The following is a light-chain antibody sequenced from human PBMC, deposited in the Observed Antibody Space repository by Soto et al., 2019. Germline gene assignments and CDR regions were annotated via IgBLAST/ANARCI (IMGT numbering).Light chain of an antibody. CDR1: QDIRNT. CDR3: LQYYNFSWT. J-gene: IGKJ1*01. CDR2: AAS. V-gene: IGKV1-6*01. Sequence: GARVAISCRASQDIRNTLAWYQQKPGEAPKLLIFAASNLQSGVPSRFSGSGSVTDFTLAITGLQPEDFATYYCLQYYNFSWTFGQGTKVDIK.